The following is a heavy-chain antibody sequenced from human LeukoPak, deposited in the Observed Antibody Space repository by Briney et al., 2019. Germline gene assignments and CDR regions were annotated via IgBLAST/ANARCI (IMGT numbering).Heavy chain of an antibody. CDR1: GLHLCRLA. CDR2: ISYDGSQK. J-gene: IGHJ4*02. V-gene: IGHV3-30-3*02. Sequence: GGSLRHSCAAFGLHLCRLAMHWVRPDPGEGLEWVGDISYDGSQKYYADVVKGRFTVSRDNSKNTLYLQMNSLRAADTAVYYCAPVVVYDSSGTVDYWGQGTLVTVSS. CDR3: APVVVYDSSGTVDY. D-gene: IGHD3-22*01.